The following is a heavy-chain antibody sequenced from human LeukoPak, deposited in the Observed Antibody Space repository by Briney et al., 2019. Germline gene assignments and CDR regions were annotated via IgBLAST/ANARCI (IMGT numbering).Heavy chain of an antibody. CDR3: TTEGGWSFYFDY. CDR2: IKSKTDGGTP. CDR1: GFTFNNPW. D-gene: IGHD2-15*01. V-gene: IGHV3-15*01. Sequence: GGSLRLSCAASGFTFNNPWMSWVRQAPGKGLEWVGRIKSKTDGGTPDYAAPVKGRVTISRDDSKNTLYLQMNSLKTEDTAVYYCTTEGGWSFYFDYWGQGTLVTVSS. J-gene: IGHJ4*02.